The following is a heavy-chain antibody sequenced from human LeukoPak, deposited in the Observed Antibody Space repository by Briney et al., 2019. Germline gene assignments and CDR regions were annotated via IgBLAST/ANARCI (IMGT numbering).Heavy chain of an antibody. D-gene: IGHD3-22*01. CDR2: FDPEDGET. J-gene: IGHJ6*03. Sequence: ASVKVSCKASGYTFTSYYMHWVRQAPGKGLEWMGGFDPEDGETIYAQKFQGRVTMTEDTSTDTAYMELSSLRSEDTAVYYCATGQITYYYDSSGYPNYYYYMDVWGKGTTVTISS. CDR1: GYTFTSYY. V-gene: IGHV1-24*01. CDR3: ATGQITYYYDSSGYPNYYYYMDV.